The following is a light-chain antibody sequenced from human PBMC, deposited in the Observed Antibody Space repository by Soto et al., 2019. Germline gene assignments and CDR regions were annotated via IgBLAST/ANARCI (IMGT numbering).Light chain of an antibody. CDR2: KVS. CDR1: SSDVGGYNY. Sequence: QSALTQPASVSGSPGQSITISCTGTSSDVGGYNYVSWYQQHPGKAPKLMIYKVSNRPSGVSNRFSGSKSGNTASLTIPGLQAEDEADYYCSSYTSSSIDYVFGTGTKLTVL. V-gene: IGLV2-14*01. CDR3: SSYTSSSIDYV. J-gene: IGLJ1*01.